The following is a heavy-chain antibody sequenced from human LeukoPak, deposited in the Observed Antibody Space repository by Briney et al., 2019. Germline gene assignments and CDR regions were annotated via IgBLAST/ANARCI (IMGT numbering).Heavy chain of an antibody. J-gene: IGHJ4*02. CDR3: ARDLNSGLDY. D-gene: IGHD5-12*01. CDR2: IKQDGSEK. CDR1: GFTFSSYW. Sequence: PGGPLRLSCAVSGFTFSSYWMSCVRQATGKGLEWVANIKQDGSEKYYVDSVKGRFTISRDNAKNSLYLQMSSLRGEDTAVYYCARDLNSGLDYWGQGTLVTVSS. V-gene: IGHV3-7*01.